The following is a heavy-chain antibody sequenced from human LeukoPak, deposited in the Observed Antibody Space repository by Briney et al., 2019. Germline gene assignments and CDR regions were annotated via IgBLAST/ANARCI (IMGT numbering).Heavy chain of an antibody. D-gene: IGHD6-13*01. CDR3: ARRSRGSSSWYYYFDY. CDR1: GGSISSSSYY. Sequence: PSETQSLTCTVSGGSISSSSYYWGWIRQPPGKGLEWIGSIYYSGSTYYNPSLKSRVTISVDTSKNQFSLKLSSVTAADTAVYYCARRSRGSSSWYYYFDYWGQGTLVTVSS. V-gene: IGHV4-39*01. CDR2: IYYSGST. J-gene: IGHJ4*02.